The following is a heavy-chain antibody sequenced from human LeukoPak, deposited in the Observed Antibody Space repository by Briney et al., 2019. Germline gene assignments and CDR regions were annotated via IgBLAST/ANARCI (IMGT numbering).Heavy chain of an antibody. CDR2: ISDPGDYT. J-gene: IGHJ4*02. CDR1: GFTFRSYV. Sequence: GGSLRLSCAASGFTFRSYVMSWVRQAPGKGLERVSAISDPGDYTYYADSVEGRFTISRDNSKDTLYLQLNSLRAADTAVYFCARHGGTNTGFVDYWGQGTLVTVSS. V-gene: IGHV3-23*01. D-gene: IGHD1-7*01. CDR3: ARHGGTNTGFVDY.